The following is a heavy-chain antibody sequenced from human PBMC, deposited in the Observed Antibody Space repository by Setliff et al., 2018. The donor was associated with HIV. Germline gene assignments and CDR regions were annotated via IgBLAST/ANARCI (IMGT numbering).Heavy chain of an antibody. J-gene: IGHJ5*01. CDR3: VRGDSEYSSGINWFDS. CDR1: GGFIGSFF. Sequence: SETLSLTCTVSGGFIGSFFWTWVRQSPGKGLHWIGSFYHGGRTYYNPSLKSRVTISVDTSKNQFSLKLTSVTAADTAMYFCVRGDSEYSSGINWFDSWGQGTRVTVSS. V-gene: IGHV4-4*08. CDR2: FYHGGRT. D-gene: IGHD6-19*01.